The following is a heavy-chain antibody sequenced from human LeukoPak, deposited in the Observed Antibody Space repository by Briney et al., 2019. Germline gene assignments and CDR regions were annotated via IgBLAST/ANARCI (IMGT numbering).Heavy chain of an antibody. Sequence: ASVKVSCKASGYTFTSNYMHWVRQAPGQGLEWMGWINPNSGGTNYAQSFRGRVTLTRDTSINTAYMELNRLISDDTAVYYCARVVASGYYDSSGDYPKYWYFDLWGRGALVTVSS. CDR2: INPNSGGT. CDR3: ARVVASGYYDSSGDYPKYWYFDL. CDR1: GYTFTSNY. D-gene: IGHD3-22*01. V-gene: IGHV1-2*02. J-gene: IGHJ2*01.